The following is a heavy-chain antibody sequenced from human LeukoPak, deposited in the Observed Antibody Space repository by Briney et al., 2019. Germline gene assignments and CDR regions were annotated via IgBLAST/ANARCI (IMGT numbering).Heavy chain of an antibody. CDR3: AKDRVVGYYDFWSGPFDY. CDR2: ISGSGGST. J-gene: IGHJ4*02. CDR1: GFTFSSYA. Sequence: GGSLRLSCAASGFTFSSYAMSWVRQAPGKGLEWVSAISGSGGSTYYADSVKGRFTISRDNSKNTLYLQMNNLRAEDTAVYYCAKDRVVGYYDFWSGPFDYWGQGTLVTVSS. V-gene: IGHV3-23*01. D-gene: IGHD3-3*01.